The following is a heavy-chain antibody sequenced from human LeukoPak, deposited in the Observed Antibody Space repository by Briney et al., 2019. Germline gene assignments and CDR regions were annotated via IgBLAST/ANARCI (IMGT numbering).Heavy chain of an antibody. CDR2: ISYDGSNK. Sequence: GRSLRLSCGASGFTFSSYGMHWVRQAPGKGLEWVAVISYDGSNKYYADSVKGRFTISRDNSKNTLYLQMNSLRAEDTAVYYCASGLWVGDDAFDIWGQGTMVTVSS. CDR3: ASGLWVGDDAFDI. J-gene: IGHJ3*02. D-gene: IGHD1-26*01. V-gene: IGHV3-30*03. CDR1: GFTFSSYG.